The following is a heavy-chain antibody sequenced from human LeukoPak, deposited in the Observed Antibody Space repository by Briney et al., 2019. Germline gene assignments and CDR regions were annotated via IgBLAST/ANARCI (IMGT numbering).Heavy chain of an antibody. D-gene: IGHD2-15*01. J-gene: IGHJ4*02. CDR2: SKNKANSYIT. CDR3: ARDDGGQGDY. CDR1: GFTFSDHY. V-gene: IGHV3-72*01. Sequence: GGSLRLSCAASGFTFSDHYMDWVRQAPGKGLEWVGRSKNKANSYITQYAAFVQGRFTISRDDTKNSLYLQINSLKTEDTAVYYCARDDGGQGDYWGQGTLVTVSS.